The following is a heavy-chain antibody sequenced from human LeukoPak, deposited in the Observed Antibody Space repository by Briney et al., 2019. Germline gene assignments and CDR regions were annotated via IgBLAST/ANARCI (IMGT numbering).Heavy chain of an antibody. CDR2: ISSSGST. V-gene: IGHV4-61*02. D-gene: IGHD3-22*01. CDR1: GDSISSGDYY. J-gene: IGHJ3*02. Sequence: SETLSLTCTVSGDSISSGDYYWSWIRQPAGKGLEWIGRISSSGSTNYNPSLKSRVTISVDTSKNQFSLKLSSVTAADTAVYFCARGPYSYDSSGAFDIWGQGTMVTASS. CDR3: ARGPYSYDSSGAFDI.